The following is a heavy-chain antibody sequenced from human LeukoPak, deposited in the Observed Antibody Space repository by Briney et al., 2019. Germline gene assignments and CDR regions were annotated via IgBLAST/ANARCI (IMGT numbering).Heavy chain of an antibody. CDR1: GFTFSNYW. CDR3: AREAVAGTSRGRYYLDY. J-gene: IGHJ4*02. D-gene: IGHD6-19*01. V-gene: IGHV3-7*04. CDR2: IKQDGSEN. Sequence: GGSLRLSCAASGFTFSNYWMSGVRQAPGKGLEWVADIKQDGSENYYVDSVTGRFTISRDNAKNSLYLQINSLRAEDTALYYCAREAVAGTSRGRYYLDYWGQGTLVTVSS.